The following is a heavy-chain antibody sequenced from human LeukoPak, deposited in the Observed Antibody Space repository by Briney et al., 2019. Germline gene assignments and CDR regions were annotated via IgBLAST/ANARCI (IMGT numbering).Heavy chain of an antibody. J-gene: IGHJ5*02. V-gene: IGHV1-69*04. CDR1: GGTFSSYA. D-gene: IGHD3-10*01. Sequence: SVKVSCKASGGTFSSYAISWVRQAPGQGLEWMGRIIPILGIANYAQKFQGRVTITADKSTSTAYMELSSLRSEDTAVYYCARADSWFGELTWFDPWGQGTLVTVSS. CDR3: ARADSWFGELTWFDP. CDR2: IIPILGIA.